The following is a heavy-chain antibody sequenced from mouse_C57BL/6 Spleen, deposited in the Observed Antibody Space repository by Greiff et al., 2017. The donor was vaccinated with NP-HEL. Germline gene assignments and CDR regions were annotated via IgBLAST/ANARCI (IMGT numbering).Heavy chain of an antibody. CDR2: IYPGDGDT. CDR1: GYAFSSSW. CDR3: ARGEYSNPFGY. Sequence: VKLQESGPELVKPGASVKISCKASGYAFSSSWMNWVKQRPGKGLEWIGRIYPGDGDTNYNGKFKGKATLTADKSSSTAYMQLSTLTSEDSAVYFCARGEYSNPFGYWGQGTTLTVSS. D-gene: IGHD2-5*01. V-gene: IGHV1-82*01. J-gene: IGHJ2*01.